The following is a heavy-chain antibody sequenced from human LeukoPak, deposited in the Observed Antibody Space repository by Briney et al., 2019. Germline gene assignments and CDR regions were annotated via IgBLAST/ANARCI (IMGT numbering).Heavy chain of an antibody. D-gene: IGHD2-2*01. CDR2: IYPGDSDT. CDR3: ARGRLGSSTNWGWFDP. V-gene: IGHV5-51*01. J-gene: IGHJ5*02. CDR1: GYGFTTYW. Sequence: GESLKISCKGSGYGFTTYWIGWVRQMPGKGLECMGIIYPGDSDTRYSPSFQGQVTISADKSISTAYLQWSSLKASDTAIYYCARGRLGSSTNWGWFDPWGQGTLVTVSS.